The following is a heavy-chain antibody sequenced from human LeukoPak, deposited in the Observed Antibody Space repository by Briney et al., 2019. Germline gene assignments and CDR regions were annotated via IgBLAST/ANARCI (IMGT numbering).Heavy chain of an antibody. CDR2: ISGSGGST. CDR3: AKEGAVAGTFYYYYGMDV. Sequence: GGSLRLSCAASGFTFSSYAMSWVRQAPGMGLGWVSAISGSGGSTYYADSVKGRFTISRDNSKNTLYLQMNSLRAEDTAVYYCAKEGAVAGTFYYYYGMDVWGQGTTVTVSS. V-gene: IGHV3-23*01. D-gene: IGHD6-19*01. CDR1: GFTFSSYA. J-gene: IGHJ6*02.